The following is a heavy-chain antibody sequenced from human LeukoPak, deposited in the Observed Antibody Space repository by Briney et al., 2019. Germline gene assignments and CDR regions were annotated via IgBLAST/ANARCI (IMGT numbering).Heavy chain of an antibody. D-gene: IGHD3-16*01. V-gene: IGHV3-23*01. Sequence: GGSLRLSCEAFGFTFSSYAMSWVRQAPGKGLEWVSSISGSGGSTYYADSVKGRFTISRDNAKNSLYLQMNSLRAEDTAVYYCARDGPLGLNDYWGQGTLVTVSS. J-gene: IGHJ4*02. CDR1: GFTFSSYA. CDR3: ARDGPLGLNDY. CDR2: ISGSGGST.